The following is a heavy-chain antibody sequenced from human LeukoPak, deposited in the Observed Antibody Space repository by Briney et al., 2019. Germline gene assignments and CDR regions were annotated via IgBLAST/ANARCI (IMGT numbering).Heavy chain of an antibody. V-gene: IGHV3-30*01. CDR3: ASGLIFGAGYYFDH. CDR1: GFTFSSYA. CDR2: ISYDGSNK. D-gene: IGHD3/OR15-3a*01. Sequence: GGSLRLSCAASGFTFSSYAMHWVRQAPGKGLEWVAVISYDGSNKYYADSVKGRFTISRDNSKNTLYLQMNSLRAEDTAVYYCASGLIFGAGYYFDHWGQGTLVTVSS. J-gene: IGHJ4*02.